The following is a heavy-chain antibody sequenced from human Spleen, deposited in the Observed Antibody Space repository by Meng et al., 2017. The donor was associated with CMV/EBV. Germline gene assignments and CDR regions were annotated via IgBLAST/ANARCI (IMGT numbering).Heavy chain of an antibody. CDR2: SSGSGASA. V-gene: IGHV3-23*01. Sequence: GFTFSSYALSWVRQAPGKGLEWVSHSSGSGASAYYADHVKGRFTISRDNSKNTVYLQMNSLRAEDTAVYYCAKAGGYDFWSGYFWDYWGQGTLVTVSS. CDR1: GFTFSSYA. CDR3: AKAGGYDFWSGYFWDY. D-gene: IGHD3-3*01. J-gene: IGHJ4*02.